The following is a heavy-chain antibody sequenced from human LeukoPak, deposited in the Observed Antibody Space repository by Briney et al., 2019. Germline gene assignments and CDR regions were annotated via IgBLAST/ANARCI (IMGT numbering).Heavy chain of an antibody. CDR1: GFRFSSYE. J-gene: IGHJ4*02. CDR3: ARRGYYYDISHYYYFDY. V-gene: IGHV4-38-2*01. Sequence: LRLSCAASGFRFSSYEMNWVRQAPGKGLEWIGSIYYSGGTYYNPSLKSRLTISVDTSKNKFSLKVSSVTAADTAVYYSARRGYYYDISHYYYFDYWGQGTLVTVSS. D-gene: IGHD3-22*01. CDR2: IYYSGGT.